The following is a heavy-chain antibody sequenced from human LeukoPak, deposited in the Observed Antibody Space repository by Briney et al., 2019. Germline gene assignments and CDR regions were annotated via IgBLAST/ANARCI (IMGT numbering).Heavy chain of an antibody. J-gene: IGHJ5*02. V-gene: IGHV4-34*01. Sequence: SETLSLTCAVYGGSFSGYYWSWIRQPPGKGREWIGEINHSGNTIYNPSLKSRVTISVDTSKNQLSLKLSSVTAADTAVYYCARKPRGYSYGYWFDPWGQGTLVTVSS. CDR2: INHSGNT. CDR3: ARKPRGYSYGYWFDP. D-gene: IGHD5-18*01. CDR1: GGSFSGYY.